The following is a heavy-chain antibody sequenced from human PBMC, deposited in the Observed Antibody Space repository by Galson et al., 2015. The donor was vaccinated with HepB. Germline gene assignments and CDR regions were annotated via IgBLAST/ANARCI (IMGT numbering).Heavy chain of an antibody. CDR2: IKSKTDGGTT. Sequence: LRLSCAASGFTFSNAWMSWVRQAPGKGLEWVGRIKSKTDGGTTDYAAPVKGRFTISRDDSKNTLYLQMNSLKTEDTAVYYCTTELGVYWYFDLWGRGTLVTVSS. CDR1: GFTFSNAW. J-gene: IGHJ2*01. CDR3: TTELGVYWYFDL. D-gene: IGHD2-8*01. V-gene: IGHV3-15*01.